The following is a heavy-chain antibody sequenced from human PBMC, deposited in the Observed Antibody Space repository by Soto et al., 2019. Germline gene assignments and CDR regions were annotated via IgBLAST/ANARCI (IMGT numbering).Heavy chain of an antibody. J-gene: IGHJ6*02. CDR2: ISYDGSNK. CDR3: AKAGVAGTRYYYYGMDV. D-gene: IGHD6-19*01. V-gene: IGHV3-30*18. Sequence: GGSLRLSCAASGFTFSRYGMHWVRQAPGKGLEWVAVISYDGSNKYYADSVKGRFTISRDNSKNTLYLQMNSLRAEDTAVYYCAKAGVAGTRYYYYGMDVWGQGTTVTVS. CDR1: GFTFSRYG.